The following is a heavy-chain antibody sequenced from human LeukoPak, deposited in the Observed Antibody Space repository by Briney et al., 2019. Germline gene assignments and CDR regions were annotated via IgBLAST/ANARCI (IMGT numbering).Heavy chain of an antibody. CDR1: GGSISSGGYY. D-gene: IGHD3-9*01. V-gene: IGHV4-30-2*01. CDR3: ASNLVGVLRYFDWASYRVPYFDY. J-gene: IGHJ4*02. CDR2: IYHSGST. Sequence: SETLSLTCTVSGGSISSGGYYWSWIRQPPGKGLEWIGYIYHSGSTYYNPSPKSRVTISVDTSKNQFSLKLSSVTAADTAVYYCASNLVGVLRYFDWASYRVPYFDYWGQGTLVTVSS.